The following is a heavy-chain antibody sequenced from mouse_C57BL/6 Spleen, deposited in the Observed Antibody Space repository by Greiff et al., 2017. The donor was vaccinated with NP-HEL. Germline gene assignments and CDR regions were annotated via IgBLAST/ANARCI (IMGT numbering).Heavy chain of an antibody. CDR3: ARSPLTGTYYFDY. D-gene: IGHD4-1*01. J-gene: IGHJ2*01. CDR2: INPNNGGT. CDR1: GYTFTDYN. Sequence: EVQLQESGPELVKPGASVKIPCKASGYTFTDYNMDWVKQSHGKSLEWIGDINPNNGGTIYNQKFKGKATLTVDKSSSTAYMELRSLTSEDTAVYYCARSPLTGTYYFDYWGQGTTLTVSS. V-gene: IGHV1-18*01.